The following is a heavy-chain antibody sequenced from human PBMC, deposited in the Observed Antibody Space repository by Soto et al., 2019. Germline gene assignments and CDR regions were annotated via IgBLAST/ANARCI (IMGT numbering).Heavy chain of an antibody. CDR3: ARVVIAAAGSLGFEA. CDR2: IYHSGIN. Sequence: SETLSLTCAVSCGSISSSNWWIWVRHPPWKGLEWIGEIYHSGINNYNPSLKSRVTISVDKSKNQFSMKLSSVTAADTAVYYCARVVIAAAGSLGFEAWGQGTMVTVSS. J-gene: IGHJ5*02. V-gene: IGHV4-4*02. D-gene: IGHD6-13*01. CDR1: CGSISSSNW.